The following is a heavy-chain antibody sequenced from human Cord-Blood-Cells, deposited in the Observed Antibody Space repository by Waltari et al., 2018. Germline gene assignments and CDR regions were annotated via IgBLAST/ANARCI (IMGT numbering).Heavy chain of an antibody. CDR1: S. CDR2: FDPEDGET. Sequence: SMHWVRQAPGKGLEWMGGFDPEDGETIYAQKFQGRVTMTEDTSTDTAYMELSSLRSEDTAVYYCATPYSGSYYYYYGMDVWGQGTTVTVSS. D-gene: IGHD1-26*01. J-gene: IGHJ6*02. V-gene: IGHV1-24*01. CDR3: ATPYSGSYYYYYGMDV.